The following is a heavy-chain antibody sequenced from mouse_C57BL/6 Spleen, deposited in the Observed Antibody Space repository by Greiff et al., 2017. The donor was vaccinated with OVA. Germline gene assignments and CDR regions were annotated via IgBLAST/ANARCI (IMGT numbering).Heavy chain of an antibody. CDR2: IDPSDSYT. CDR3: ARRGVYYGNPYAMDY. CDR1: GYTFTSYW. V-gene: IGHV1-69*01. D-gene: IGHD2-1*01. Sequence: QVQLQQPGAELVMPGASVKLSCKASGYTFTSYWMHWVKQRPGQGLEWIGEIDPSDSYTNYTQKFKGKSTLTVDKSSSTAYMQLSSLTSKDSAVYYCARRGVYYGNPYAMDYWGQGTSVTVSS. J-gene: IGHJ4*01.